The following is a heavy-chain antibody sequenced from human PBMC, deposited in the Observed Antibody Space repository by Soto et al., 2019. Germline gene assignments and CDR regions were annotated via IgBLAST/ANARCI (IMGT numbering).Heavy chain of an antibody. V-gene: IGHV1-69*13. J-gene: IGHJ6*02. CDR3: ASQGYCISTSCPNYYYGMDV. Sequence: ASVKVSCEACGGTFSSYAISWVRQAPGQGLEWMGGIIPMFGTADYAQKFQGRVTITADESTSTAYMELSSLRSEDTAVYYCASQGYCISTSCPNYYYGMDVWGQGTTVTVSS. D-gene: IGHD2-2*01. CDR1: GGTFSSYA. CDR2: IIPMFGTA.